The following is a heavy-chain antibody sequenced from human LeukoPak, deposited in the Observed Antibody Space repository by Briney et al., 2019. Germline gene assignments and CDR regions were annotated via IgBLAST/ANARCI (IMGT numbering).Heavy chain of an antibody. CDR1: GFTFSSYG. Sequence: GGSLRLSCAASGFTFSSYGMHWVRQAPGKGLEWVAFIRYDGSNKFYADSVKGRFTISRDNSKNTLYLQMNSLRAEDTAVYYCAKEQGRDGYYSFPRRGYYYYYVDVWGKGTTVTISS. D-gene: IGHD5-24*01. J-gene: IGHJ6*03. CDR3: AKEQGRDGYYSFPRRGYYYYYVDV. CDR2: IRYDGSNK. V-gene: IGHV3-30*02.